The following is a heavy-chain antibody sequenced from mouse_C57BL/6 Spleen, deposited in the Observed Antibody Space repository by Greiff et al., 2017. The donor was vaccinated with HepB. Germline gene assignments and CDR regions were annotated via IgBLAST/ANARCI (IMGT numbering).Heavy chain of an antibody. CDR1: GYSFTGYY. CDR2: INPSTGGT. J-gene: IGHJ2*01. Sequence: VQLQQSGPELVKPGASVKISCKASGYSFTGYYMNWVKQSPEKSLEWIGEINPSTGGTTYNQKFKAKATLTVDKSSSTAYMQLKSLTSEDSAVYYCASYGTFDYWGQGTTLTVSS. CDR3: ASYGTFDY. V-gene: IGHV1-42*01. D-gene: IGHD2-1*01.